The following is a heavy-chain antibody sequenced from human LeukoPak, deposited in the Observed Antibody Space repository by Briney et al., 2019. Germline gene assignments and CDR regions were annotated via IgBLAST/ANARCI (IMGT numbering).Heavy chain of an antibody. CDR2: ISSSSSTI. J-gene: IGHJ4*02. Sequence: GGSLRLSCAASGFTFSSYSMNWVRQAPGKGLEWVSYISSSSSTIYYTDSVKGRFTISRDNAKNSLYLQMNSLRAEDTAVYYCARGSRLTFDYWGQGTLVTVSS. CDR3: ARGSRLTFDY. CDR1: GFTFSSYS. V-gene: IGHV3-48*01.